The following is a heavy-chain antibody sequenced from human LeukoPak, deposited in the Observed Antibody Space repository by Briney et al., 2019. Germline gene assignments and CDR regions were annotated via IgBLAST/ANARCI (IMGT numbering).Heavy chain of an antibody. J-gene: IGHJ4*02. CDR1: GGSVSSGSYY. V-gene: IGHV4-61*01. CDR2: ISYSGST. Sequence: SETLSLTCTVSGGSVSSGSYYWRWIRQPPGKGLEWIGYISYSGSTSYNPSLKSRVTISVETSKNQFSLHLSSVTAADTAVYYCAIAKTGRLAATLYYFDHWGQGTLVTVSS. D-gene: IGHD2-15*01. CDR3: AIAKTGRLAATLYYFDH.